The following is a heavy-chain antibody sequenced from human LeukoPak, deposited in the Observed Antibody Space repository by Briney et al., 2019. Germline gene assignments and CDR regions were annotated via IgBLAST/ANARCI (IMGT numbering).Heavy chain of an antibody. CDR2: IYHSGSI. Sequence: PSGTLSLTCAVSGGSISSSNWWSWVRQPPGKGLEWIGEIYHSGSINYKSSLKSRVTISVDKSKNQFSLKLSSVTAADTAVYYCARQEIYGSGSYGYWGQGTLVTVSS. D-gene: IGHD3-10*01. CDR1: GGSISSSNW. V-gene: IGHV4-4*02. CDR3: ARQEIYGSGSYGY. J-gene: IGHJ4*02.